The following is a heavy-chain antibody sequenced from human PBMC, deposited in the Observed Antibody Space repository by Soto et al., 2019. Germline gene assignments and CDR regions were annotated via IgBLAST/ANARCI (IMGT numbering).Heavy chain of an antibody. J-gene: IGHJ4*02. V-gene: IGHV1-18*01. Sequence: QVQLVQSGAEVKKPGASVKVSCNASGYTFTSYGISWVRQAPGQGLEWLGWISAYNGNTNYAQKLPGRVTLTTDTYTSTAYMELRSMSSDATAVYSCAREPNHLASWGQGTLVTLSS. D-gene: IGHD7-27*01. CDR2: ISAYNGNT. CDR1: GYTFTSYG. CDR3: AREPNHLAS.